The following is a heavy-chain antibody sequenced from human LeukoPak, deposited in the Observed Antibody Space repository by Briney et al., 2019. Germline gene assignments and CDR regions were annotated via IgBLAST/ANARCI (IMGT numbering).Heavy chain of an antibody. CDR2: IIPIFGTA. V-gene: IGHV1-69*13. D-gene: IGHD2-15*01. CDR3: ARERYCSGGSCYRSYYYYYYGMDV. Sequence: EASVEVSCKASGGTFSSYAISWVRQAPGQGLEWMGGIIPIFGTANYAQKFQGRVTITADESTSTAYMELSSLRSEDTAVYYCARERYCSGGSCYRSYYYYYYGMDVWGQGTTVTVSS. J-gene: IGHJ6*02. CDR1: GGTFSSYA.